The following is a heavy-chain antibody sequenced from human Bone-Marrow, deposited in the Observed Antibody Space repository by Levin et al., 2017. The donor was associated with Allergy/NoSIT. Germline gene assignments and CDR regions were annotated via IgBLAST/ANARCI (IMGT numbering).Heavy chain of an antibody. J-gene: IGHJ4*02. CDR3: AKDSSLLVVTASAFDY. Sequence: GGSLRLSCAASGFTFSSYGMHWVRQAPGKGLEWVAVISYDGSNKYYADSVEGRFTISRDNSKNTLYLQMNSLRAEDTAVYDWAKDSSLLVVTASAFDYWGQGTLVTVSS. CDR2: ISYDGSNK. D-gene: IGHD2-21*02. CDR1: GFTFSSYG. V-gene: IGHV3-30*18.